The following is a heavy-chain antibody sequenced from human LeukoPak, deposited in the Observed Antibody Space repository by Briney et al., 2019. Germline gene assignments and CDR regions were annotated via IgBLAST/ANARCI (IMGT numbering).Heavy chain of an antibody. J-gene: IGHJ5*02. CDR2: IYYSGST. CDR1: GGSISSGDYY. V-gene: IGHV4-30-4*02. CDR3: AREHQRENWFDP. D-gene: IGHD2-2*01. Sequence: SETLSLTCTVSGGSISSGDYYWSWIRQPPGKGLEWIGYIYYSGSTYYNPSLKSRVTISVDTSKNQFSLKLSSVTAADTAVYYCAREHQRENWFDPWGQGTLVTVSS.